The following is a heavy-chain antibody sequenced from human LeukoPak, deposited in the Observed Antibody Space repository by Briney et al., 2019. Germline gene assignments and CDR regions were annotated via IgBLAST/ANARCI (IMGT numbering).Heavy chain of an antibody. CDR3: ARILTGYDAFDY. CDR1: GFTFSRYW. Sequence: GGSLRLSCAASGFTFSRYWMSWVRQAPGKGLKWVTNIEQDGSDKYYVDSVKGRFTISRDNAKNSLYLQMNSLRAEDTAVYYCARILTGYDAFDYWGQGTLVTVSS. J-gene: IGHJ4*02. V-gene: IGHV3-7*01. D-gene: IGHD3-9*01. CDR2: IEQDGSDK.